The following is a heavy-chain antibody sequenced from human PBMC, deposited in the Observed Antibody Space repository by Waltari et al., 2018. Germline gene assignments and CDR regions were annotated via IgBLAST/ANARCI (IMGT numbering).Heavy chain of an antibody. CDR2: INPNSGGT. Sequence: QVQLVQSGAEVKKPGASVKVSCKASGYTFTGYYMHWVRQAPGQGLEWMGWINPNSGGTNYAQKFQGRVTMTRDTSISTAYMELSRLRSDDTAVYYCARGAQYYDFWSGFDAFDIWGQGTMVTVSS. CDR3: ARGAQYYDFWSGFDAFDI. CDR1: GYTFTGYY. D-gene: IGHD3-3*01. J-gene: IGHJ3*02. V-gene: IGHV1-2*02.